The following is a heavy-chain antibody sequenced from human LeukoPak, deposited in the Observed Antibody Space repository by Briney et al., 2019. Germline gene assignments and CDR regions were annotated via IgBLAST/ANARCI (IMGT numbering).Heavy chain of an antibody. CDR3: AANTELERPEGHGFDP. CDR1: GFTFTSSA. V-gene: IGHV1-58*01. Sequence: GASVKVSCKASGFTFTSSAVQRVRQARGQRLEWIGWIVVGSGNTNYAQKFQERVTITRDMSTSTAYMELSSLRSEDTAVYYCAANTELERPEGHGFDPWGQGTLVTVSS. D-gene: IGHD1-1*01. CDR2: IVVGSGNT. J-gene: IGHJ5*02.